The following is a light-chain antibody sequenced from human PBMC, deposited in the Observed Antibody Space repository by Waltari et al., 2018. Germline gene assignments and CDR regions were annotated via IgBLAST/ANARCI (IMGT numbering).Light chain of an antibody. J-gene: IGLJ1*01. Sequence: QSALTQPASVSGSPGQSITISCTGSSNNIGFYDFVSWYQQHPGKAPKLIIFDVIKRPSGVSDRFSGSKSGNTASLTISGLQTEDDADYYCCSYSGSGSFPYVFGPGTRVAVL. CDR1: SNNIGFYDF. V-gene: IGLV2-23*02. CDR2: DVI. CDR3: CSYSGSGSFPYV.